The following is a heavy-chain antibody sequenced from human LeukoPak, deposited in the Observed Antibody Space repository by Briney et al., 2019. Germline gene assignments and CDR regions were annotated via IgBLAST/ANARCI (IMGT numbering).Heavy chain of an antibody. V-gene: IGHV3-43*01. CDR2: ISWDGGST. D-gene: IGHD1-26*01. Sequence: GGSLRLSCAASGFTFDDYTMHWVRQAPGKGLEWVSLISWDGGSTYYADSVKGRFTISRDNSKNSLYLQMNNLRTEDTALYYCAKGGVGATRIPFNYWGQGTLVTVSS. J-gene: IGHJ4*02. CDR3: AKGGVGATRIPFNY. CDR1: GFTFDDYT.